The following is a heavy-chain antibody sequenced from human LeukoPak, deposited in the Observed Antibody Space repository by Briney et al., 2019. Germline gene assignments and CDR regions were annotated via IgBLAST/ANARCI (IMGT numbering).Heavy chain of an antibody. V-gene: IGHV3-66*01. CDR3: ARDSLSLRTSAFDY. CDR1: GFTVSSNY. J-gene: IGHJ4*02. CDR2: IYSGGST. D-gene: IGHD3-16*01. Sequence: QSGGSLRLSCAASGFTVSSNYMSWVRQAPGKGLEWVSVIYSGGSTYYADSVKGRFTISRDNAKNSLYLQMNSLRAEDTAVYYCARDSLSLRTSAFDYWGQGTLVTVSS.